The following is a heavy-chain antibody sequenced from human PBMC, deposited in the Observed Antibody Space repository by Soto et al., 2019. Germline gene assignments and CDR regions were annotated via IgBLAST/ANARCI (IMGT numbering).Heavy chain of an antibody. V-gene: IGHV3-7*01. J-gene: IGHJ4*02. CDR3: ARDLEQQLFDY. CDR1: GFTFSSYW. Sequence: GGSLRLSCAASGFTFSSYWMSWVRQAPGKGLEWVANIKQDGSEKYYVDSVKGRFTISRDNAKDSLYLQMNSLRAEDTAVYYCARDLEQQLFDYWGQGTLVTVSS. CDR2: IKQDGSEK. D-gene: IGHD6-13*01.